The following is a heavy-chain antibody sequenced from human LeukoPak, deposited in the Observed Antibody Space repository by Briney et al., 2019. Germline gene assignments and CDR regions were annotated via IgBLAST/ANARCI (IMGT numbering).Heavy chain of an antibody. J-gene: IGHJ4*02. V-gene: IGHV3-21*01. CDR1: GFTFSSYS. Sequence: PGGSLRLSCAASGFTFSSYSINWVRQAPGKGLEWVPSISSSSSYIYYADSVKGRFTISRDNAKNSLYLQMNSLRAEDTAVYYCARDSSLRFLEWLLGYFDYWGQGTLVTVSS. CDR2: ISSSSSYI. D-gene: IGHD3-3*01. CDR3: ARDSSLRFLEWLLGYFDY.